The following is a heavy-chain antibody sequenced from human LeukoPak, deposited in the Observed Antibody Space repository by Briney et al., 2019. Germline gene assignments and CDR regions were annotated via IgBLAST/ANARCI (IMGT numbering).Heavy chain of an antibody. CDR3: ANSPVATYLFDY. CDR2: ISGSGGST. Sequence: GGSLRLSCAASGFTFSSYAMSWVRQAPGKGLEWVSTISGSGGSTYYADSVKGRFTISRDNSKNTLYLQMNSLRAEDTAVYYCANSPVATYLFDYWGQGTLVTVSS. D-gene: IGHD5-12*01. J-gene: IGHJ4*02. V-gene: IGHV3-23*01. CDR1: GFTFSSYA.